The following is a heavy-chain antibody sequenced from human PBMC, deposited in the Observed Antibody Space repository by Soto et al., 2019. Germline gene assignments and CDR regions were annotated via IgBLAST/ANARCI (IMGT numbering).Heavy chain of an antibody. D-gene: IGHD6-13*01. V-gene: IGHV3-23*01. J-gene: IGHJ4*02. Sequence: EVQLLESGGGLVQPGGSLRLSCAASGFTFSSYAMSWVRQAPGKGLEWVSAISGSGGSTYYADSVKGRFTISRDNXKXXLYLQMNSLRAEDTAVYYCAKDPYSSSWYPSPFDYWGQGTLVTVSS. CDR2: ISGSGGST. CDR1: GFTFSSYA. CDR3: AKDPYSSSWYPSPFDY.